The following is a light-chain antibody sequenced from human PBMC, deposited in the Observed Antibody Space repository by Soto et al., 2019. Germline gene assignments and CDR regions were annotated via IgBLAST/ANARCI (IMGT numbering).Light chain of an antibody. CDR1: SSNIGNNY. Sequence: QSVLTQPPSVSAAPGQKVTISCSGTSSNIGNNYVSWYQQLPGTAPKVLIYDNNKRPSGIPARFSGSKSGTSATLGITGLQTGEEADYYCGTWDNSLTAVVFGGGTKLTVL. CDR2: DNN. J-gene: IGLJ3*02. CDR3: GTWDNSLTAVV. V-gene: IGLV1-51*01.